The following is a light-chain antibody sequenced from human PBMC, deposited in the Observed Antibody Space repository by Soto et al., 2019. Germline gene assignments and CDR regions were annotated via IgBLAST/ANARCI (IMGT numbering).Light chain of an antibody. Sequence: QSALTQPRSVSGSPGQSVTISCTGTSSDVGGYNYVSWYQQHPGKAPKLMIYDVSKRPSGVPDRFSGSKSGNTASLTISGLQAEDEADYYCCSYAGSYTGVFGTGTKVT. J-gene: IGLJ1*01. CDR2: DVS. CDR1: SSDVGGYNY. CDR3: CSYAGSYTGV. V-gene: IGLV2-11*01.